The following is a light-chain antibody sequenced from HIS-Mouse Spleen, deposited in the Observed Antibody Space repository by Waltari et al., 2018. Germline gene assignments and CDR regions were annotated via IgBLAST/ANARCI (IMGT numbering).Light chain of an antibody. CDR2: EVS. CDR3: SSYTSSSTRV. Sequence: QSALTQPASVSGSPGQSITISCTGTSSDVGGYNYVSWYQQHPGKAPKLMIYEVSNRPSGVSTRFAGYKSGNTASLTISGLQAEDEADYYCSSYTSSSTRVFGGGTKLTVL. J-gene: IGLJ3*02. CDR1: SSDVGGYNY. V-gene: IGLV2-14*01.